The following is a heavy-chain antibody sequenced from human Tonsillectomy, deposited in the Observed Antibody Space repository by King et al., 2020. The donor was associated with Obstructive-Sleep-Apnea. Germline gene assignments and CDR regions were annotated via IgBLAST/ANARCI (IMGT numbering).Heavy chain of an antibody. CDR3: AKDIAAVTGYFDL. V-gene: IGHV3-9*01. CDR1: GFTFDDYA. D-gene: IGHD6-13*01. J-gene: IGHJ2*01. CDR2: ISWNSGSI. Sequence: VQLVEPGGGLVQPGRSLRLSCAASGFTFDDYAMHWVRQAPGKGLEWVSGISWNSGSIGYADSVKGRFTISRDNAKNSLYLQMNSLRAEDTALYYCAKDIAAVTGYFDLWGRGTLVTVSS.